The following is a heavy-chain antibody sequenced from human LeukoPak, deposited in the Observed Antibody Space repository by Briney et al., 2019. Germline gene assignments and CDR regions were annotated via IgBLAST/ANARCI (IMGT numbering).Heavy chain of an antibody. CDR1: GFTFSNAW. CDR3: TTGYCSRTSCYYFDY. V-gene: IGHV3-15*01. Sequence: PGGSLRLSCAASGFTFSNAWMSWVRQAPGKGLEGVGRIKSKTDGGTTDYAAPVKGRFTISRDDSKNTLYLQMNSLKTEDTAVYYCTTGYCSRTSCYYFDYWGQGTLVTVSS. D-gene: IGHD2-2*01. J-gene: IGHJ4*02. CDR2: IKSKTDGGTT.